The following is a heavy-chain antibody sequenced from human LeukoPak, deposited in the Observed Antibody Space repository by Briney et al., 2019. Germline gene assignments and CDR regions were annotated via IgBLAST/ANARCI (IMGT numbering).Heavy chain of an antibody. V-gene: IGHV1-46*01. D-gene: IGHD6-6*01. J-gene: IGHJ3*02. Sequence: ASVKVSCKASGYTFTSYYMHWVRQAPGQGLEWMGIINPSGGSTSYAQKFQGRVTMTRDTSTSTVYLELSSLRSEDTAVYYCARDEKRIAARPIAFDIWGQGIMVTVSS. CDR2: INPSGGST. CDR1: GYTFTSYY. CDR3: ARDEKRIAARPIAFDI.